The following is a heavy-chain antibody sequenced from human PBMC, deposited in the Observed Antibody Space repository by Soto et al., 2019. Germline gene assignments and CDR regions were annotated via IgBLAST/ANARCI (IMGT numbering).Heavy chain of an antibody. V-gene: IGHV1-69*06. CDR3: ARLVNYGFSRADDY. CDR2: IIPIFGTA. D-gene: IGHD4-17*01. CDR1: GGTFSSYA. Sequence: QVQLVQSGAEVKKPGSSVKVSCKASGGTFSSYAISWVRHAPGQGLEWMGGIIPIFGTANYAQKVQGRVTITADKSTSTAYMELSSLRSEDTAVYYCARLVNYGFSRADDYWGQGTLVTVSS. J-gene: IGHJ4*02.